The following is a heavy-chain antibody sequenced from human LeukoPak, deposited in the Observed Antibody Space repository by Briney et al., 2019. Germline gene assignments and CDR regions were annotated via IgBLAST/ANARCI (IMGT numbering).Heavy chain of an antibody. Sequence: ASVKVSCTASGYTFTRYGISWVRQAPGQGLEWMGWISAYNGNTNYAQKLQGRVAMTTDTTTSTAYMELRSLRSDDTAVYYCAREVGATFDYWGQGTLVTVSS. CDR3: AREVGATFDY. CDR2: ISAYNGNT. D-gene: IGHD1-26*01. J-gene: IGHJ4*02. V-gene: IGHV1-18*01. CDR1: GYTFTRYG.